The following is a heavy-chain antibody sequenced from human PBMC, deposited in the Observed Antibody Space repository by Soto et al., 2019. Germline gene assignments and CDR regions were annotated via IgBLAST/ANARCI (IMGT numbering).Heavy chain of an antibody. CDR1: GGSISSGGYS. V-gene: IGHV4-30-2*01. Sequence: SETLSLTCAVSGGSISSGGYSWSWILQPPGKGLEWIGYIYHSGSTYYNPSLKSRVTISVDRSKNQFSLKLSSVTAADTAVYYCARQTGTYYYYYGMDVWGQGTTVTVSS. J-gene: IGHJ6*02. D-gene: IGHD3-9*01. CDR3: ARQTGTYYYYYGMDV. CDR2: IYHSGST.